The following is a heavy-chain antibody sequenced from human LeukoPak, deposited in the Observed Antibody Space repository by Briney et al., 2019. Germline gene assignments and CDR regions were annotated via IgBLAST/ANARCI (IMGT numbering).Heavy chain of an antibody. D-gene: IGHD6-6*01. CDR3: ARAYSRSRFDY. CDR2: IDPSDSYN. CDR1: GYNFTNYW. V-gene: IGHV5-10-1*01. Sequence: GESLKVSCKGSGYNFTNYWISWVRQMPGKGLEWMGTIDPSDSYNNYSPSFQGHVTISADKSISTAYLQWSSLKASDTAMYYCARAYSRSRFDYWGQGTLVTVSS. J-gene: IGHJ4*02.